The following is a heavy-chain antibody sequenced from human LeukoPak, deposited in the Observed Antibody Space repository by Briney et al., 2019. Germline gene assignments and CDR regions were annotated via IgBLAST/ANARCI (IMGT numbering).Heavy chain of an antibody. Sequence: ASVKVSCKASGYTFTSYDINWVRQATGQGLEWMGWMNPNSGNTGYAQKFQGRVTMTRNTSISTAYMELSSLRSEDTAVYYCARTVTAYRYYYYGMDVWGQGTTVTVSS. V-gene: IGHV1-8*01. CDR3: ARTVTAYRYYYYGMDV. D-gene: IGHD3-16*01. CDR1: GYTFTSYD. CDR2: MNPNSGNT. J-gene: IGHJ6*02.